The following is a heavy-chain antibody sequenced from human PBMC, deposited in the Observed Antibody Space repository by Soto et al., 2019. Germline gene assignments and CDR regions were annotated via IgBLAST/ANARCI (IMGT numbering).Heavy chain of an antibody. CDR1: GGSIISYY. V-gene: IGHV4-59*01. D-gene: IGHD3-3*01. Sequence: SETLSLTCTVSGGSIISYYWSWIRQPSGKGLEWIGYIYYSGSTNYNPSLKSRVTISVDTSKNQFSLKLSSVTAADTAVYYCARQDYDFWSGYALNYWGQGTLVTVS. J-gene: IGHJ4*02. CDR3: ARQDYDFWSGYALNY. CDR2: IYYSGST.